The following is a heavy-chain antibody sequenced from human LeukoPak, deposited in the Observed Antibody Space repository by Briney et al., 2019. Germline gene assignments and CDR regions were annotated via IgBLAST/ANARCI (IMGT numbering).Heavy chain of an antibody. V-gene: IGHV4-59*01. J-gene: IGHJ4*02. CDR2: IYYSGTT. CDR3: ARGVYIAAAQYGY. Sequence: SETLSLTCTVSGGSMSSYYWSWIRQPPGKGLEWIGYIYYSGTTNYNPSLKSRVTISVDTSKNQFSLKLRSVTAADTAVYYCARGVYIAAAQYGYWGQGTLVTVSS. D-gene: IGHD6-13*01. CDR1: GGSMSSYY.